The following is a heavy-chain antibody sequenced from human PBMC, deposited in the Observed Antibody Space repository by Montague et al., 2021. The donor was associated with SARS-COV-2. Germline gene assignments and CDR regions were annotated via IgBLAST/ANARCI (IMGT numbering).Heavy chain of an antibody. CDR3: ARDSHYYDSSGHFDY. Sequence: SETLSLTCTISGGSISGYYWSWIRQPPGKGLEWIGYIYYSGSTNXXPSLKSRVTISVDTSKNQFSLKLSSVTAADTAVYYCARDSHYYDSSGHFDYWGQGTLVTVSS. V-gene: IGHV4-59*13. CDR1: GGSISGYY. D-gene: IGHD3-22*01. CDR2: IYYSGST. J-gene: IGHJ4*02.